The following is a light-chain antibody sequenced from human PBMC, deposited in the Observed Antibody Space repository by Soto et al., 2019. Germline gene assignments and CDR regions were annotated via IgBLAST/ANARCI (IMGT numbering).Light chain of an antibody. CDR2: GAS. CDR3: QQYGSSSIT. CDR1: QSVSSN. V-gene: IGKV3-20*01. Sequence: IVLTQSPATLSLSPGERATLSCRASQSVSSNLAWYQQKPGQAPRLLIYGASSRATGIPDRFSGSGSGTDFTLTVSRLEPEDFAVYYCQQYGSSSITFGQGTRL. J-gene: IGKJ5*01.